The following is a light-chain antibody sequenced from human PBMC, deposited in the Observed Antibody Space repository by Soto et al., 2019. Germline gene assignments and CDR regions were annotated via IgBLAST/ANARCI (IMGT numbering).Light chain of an antibody. J-gene: IGKJ2*01. CDR1: QRLLHSNGNTF. CDR3: MQALQTPYT. CDR2: LGS. Sequence: IVMTQSPPSLTVTPGEPASISCRSSQRLLHSNGNTFLDWYVQKPGQSPQLLSYLGSNRASGVPDRVNGSEAGTDFTLKISRVEAEDVGVYYCMQALQTPYTFGQGTKLEIK. V-gene: IGKV2-28*01.